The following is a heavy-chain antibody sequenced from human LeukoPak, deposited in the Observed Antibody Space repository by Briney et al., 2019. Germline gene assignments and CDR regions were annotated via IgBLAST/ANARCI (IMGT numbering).Heavy chain of an antibody. Sequence: SETLSLTCTVSGGSISSYYWGWIRQPPGKGLEWIGSIYYSGSTYYNPSLKSRVTISVDTSKNQFSLKLSSVTAADTAVYYCARHPYDYVWGSYVQPSDYWGQGTLVTVSS. D-gene: IGHD3-16*01. CDR2: IYYSGST. V-gene: IGHV4-39*01. CDR3: ARHPYDYVWGSYVQPSDY. J-gene: IGHJ4*02. CDR1: GGSISSYY.